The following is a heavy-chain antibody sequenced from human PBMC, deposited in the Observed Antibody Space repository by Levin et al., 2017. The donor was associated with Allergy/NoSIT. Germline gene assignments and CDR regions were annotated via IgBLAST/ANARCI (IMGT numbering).Heavy chain of an antibody. Sequence: GESLKISCTASGYTFTDSFIHWVRQAPGQGLEWMGWINPNTGGTNFPVKFQDTLTMATDTSIRTAYLELNSLTSDDTAVYYCARNRGRRSNWFDYDAFDIWGQGTMVTVSS. CDR2: INPNTGGT. J-gene: IGHJ3*02. CDR1: GYTFTDSF. D-gene: IGHD6-13*01. CDR3: ARNRGRRSNWFDYDAFDI. V-gene: IGHV1-2*02.